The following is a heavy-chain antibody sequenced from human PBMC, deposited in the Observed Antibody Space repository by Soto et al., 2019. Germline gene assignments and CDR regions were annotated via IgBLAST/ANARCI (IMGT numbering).Heavy chain of an antibody. Sequence: SGPTLVNPTQTLTLTCTFSGFSLSTSGVGVGWIRQPPGKALEWLALIYWDDDKRYSPSLKSRLTITKDTSQNQVVLTMTNMDTVDTATYYCVHSNHNSGSGNYSCDYWGQETLVTVGS. CDR3: VHSNHNSGSGNYSCDY. CDR1: GFSLSTSGVG. CDR2: IYWDDDK. D-gene: IGHD3-10*01. V-gene: IGHV2-5*02. J-gene: IGHJ4*02.